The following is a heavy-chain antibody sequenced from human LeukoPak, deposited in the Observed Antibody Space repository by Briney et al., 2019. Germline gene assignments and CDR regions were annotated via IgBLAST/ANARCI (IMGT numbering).Heavy chain of an antibody. CDR2: LYQRDRT. D-gene: IGHD3-22*01. Sequence: PGGSLTLSCAASGFTGEAHFMIGLRQAPGKALEGGSDLYQRDRTHYADSVKGRFTISRDSSKYTLYLQMKSLRAEDTAVYYCARDRDDSSVLHYFDYWGQGTLVTVSS. J-gene: IGHJ4*02. CDR3: ARDRDDSSVLHYFDY. CDR1: GFTGEAHF. V-gene: IGHV3-66*03.